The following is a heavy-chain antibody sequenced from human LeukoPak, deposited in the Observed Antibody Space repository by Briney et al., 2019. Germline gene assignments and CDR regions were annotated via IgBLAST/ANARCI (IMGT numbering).Heavy chain of an antibody. D-gene: IGHD1-26*01. J-gene: IGHJ5*02. CDR2: IYYSGST. CDR3: ARVSAGGGSEWVDN. CDR1: GGSISSYY. Sequence: TSSETLSLTCTVSGGSISSYYWSWIRQPPGKGLEWIGYIYYSGSTNYNPSVKSRVTISLATSRTQFSLSLTSVTAADTAVYYCARVSAGGGSEWVDNWGQGTLVTVSS. V-gene: IGHV4-59*01.